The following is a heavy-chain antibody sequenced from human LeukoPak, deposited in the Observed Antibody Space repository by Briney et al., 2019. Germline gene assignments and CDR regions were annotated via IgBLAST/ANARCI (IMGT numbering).Heavy chain of an antibody. CDR3: GKIRLEDSATGY. Sequence: GGSLRLSCAASGFTFRSFAMSWVRQAPGKGLKWVSAIGGSGATTYYADSVRGRFTISRDNSKNTMYLQMSSLRAEDTAIYYCGKIRLEDSATGYWGQGTLVTVSS. D-gene: IGHD2-15*01. CDR2: IGGSGATT. CDR1: GFTFRSFA. V-gene: IGHV3-23*01. J-gene: IGHJ4*02.